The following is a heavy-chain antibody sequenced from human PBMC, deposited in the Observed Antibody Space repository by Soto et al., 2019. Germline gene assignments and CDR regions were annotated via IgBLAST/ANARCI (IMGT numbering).Heavy chain of an antibody. J-gene: IGHJ4*02. V-gene: IGHV3-33*06. Sequence: PGGSLRLSCAASGFTFRNFGMHWVRQAPGKGLEWVAVIWYDGSNEYYIDSVKGRFTSSRDDSKNMLYLQMNSLRTEDTAVYFCAKASEPDIVGSPGFDYRGQISLVTVSS. CDR3: AKASEPDIVGSPGFDY. D-gene: IGHD2-21*01. CDR1: GFTFRNFG. CDR2: IWYDGSNE.